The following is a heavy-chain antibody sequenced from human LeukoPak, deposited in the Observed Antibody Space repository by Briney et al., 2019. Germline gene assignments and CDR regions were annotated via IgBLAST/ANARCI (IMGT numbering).Heavy chain of an antibody. J-gene: IGHJ4*02. V-gene: IGHV3-23*01. CDR1: GFTFSIYA. Sequence: QAGGSLRLSCEASGFTFSIYAMSWVRQAPGKGLEWVSAISGSGGSTYYADSVKGRFTISRDNSKNTLYLQMNSLRAEDTAVYYCAKDFREYSSSAEVFDYWGQGTLVTVSS. CDR2: ISGSGGST. D-gene: IGHD6-6*01. CDR3: AKDFREYSSSAEVFDY.